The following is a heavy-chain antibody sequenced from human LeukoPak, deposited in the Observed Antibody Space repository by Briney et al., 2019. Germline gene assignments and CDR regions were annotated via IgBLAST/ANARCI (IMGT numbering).Heavy chain of an antibody. CDR3: ARGTTGAFDI. CDR2: ISAYNGNT. CDR1: GYSFTDYY. J-gene: IGHJ3*02. V-gene: IGHV1-18*04. D-gene: IGHD4-17*01. Sequence: GASVKVSCKASGYSFTDYYMYWVRQAPGQGLEWMGWISAYNGNTNYAQKLQGRVTMTTDTSTSTAYMELRSLRSDDTAVYYCARGTTGAFDIWGQGTMVTVSS.